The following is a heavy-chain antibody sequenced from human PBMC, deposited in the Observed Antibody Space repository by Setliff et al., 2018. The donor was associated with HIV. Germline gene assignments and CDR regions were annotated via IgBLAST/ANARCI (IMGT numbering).Heavy chain of an antibody. D-gene: IGHD6-19*01. Sequence: GGSLRLSCAASGFTFSNYAMSWVRQAPGKGLEWVSAISSGGGTYYAGFVKGRFTISRDNAKNSLFLQMNSLRVEDTAVYFCVPQGPGPGSGWWRNWFDPWGQGTLVTVSS. CDR2: ISSGGGT. J-gene: IGHJ5*02. V-gene: IGHV3-23*01. CDR1: GFTFSNYA. CDR3: VPQGPGPGSGWWRNWFDP.